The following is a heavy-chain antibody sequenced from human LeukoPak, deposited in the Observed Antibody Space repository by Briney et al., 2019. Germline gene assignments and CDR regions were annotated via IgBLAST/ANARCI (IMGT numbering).Heavy chain of an antibody. V-gene: IGHV3-20*04. D-gene: IGHD3-10*01. CDR3: ARENRGTMVRGVYYYYYYMDV. CDR2: INWNGGST. Sequence: GGSLRLSCAASGFTFDDYGMSWVRQAPGKGLEWVSGINWNGGSTGYADSVKGRFTISRDNAKNSLYLQMNSLRAEDTAVYYCARENRGTMVRGVYYYYYYMDVWGKGTTVTISS. CDR1: GFTFDDYG. J-gene: IGHJ6*03.